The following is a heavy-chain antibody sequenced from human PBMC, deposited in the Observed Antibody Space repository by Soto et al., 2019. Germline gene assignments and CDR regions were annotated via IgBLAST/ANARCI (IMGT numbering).Heavy chain of an antibody. CDR1: GLTFSSYW. CDR3: ARLYGSVYYYYGMDV. D-gene: IGHD3-10*01. CDR2: INSDGSST. V-gene: IGHV3-74*01. Sequence: SLRLSCAASGLTFSSYWMHWVRQAPGKGLVWVSRINSDGSSTSYADSVKGRFTISRDNAKNTLYLQMNSLRAEDTAVYYCARLYGSVYYYYGMDVWGQGTTVTVSS. J-gene: IGHJ6*02.